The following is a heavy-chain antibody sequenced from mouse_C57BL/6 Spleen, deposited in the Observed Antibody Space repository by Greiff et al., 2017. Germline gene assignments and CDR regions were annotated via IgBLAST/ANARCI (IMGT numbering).Heavy chain of an antibody. CDR1: GYAFSSSW. V-gene: IGHV1-82*01. CDR2: IYPGDGDT. D-gene: IGHD1-1*01. J-gene: IGHJ2*01. Sequence: QVQLQQSGPELVKPGASVKISCKASGYAFSSSWMNWVKQRPGKGLEWIGRIYPGDGDTNYNGKFKGKATLTADKSSSTAYMQLSSLTSEDSAVYFCAIGYGTPDDWGQGTTLTVSS. CDR3: AIGYGTPDD.